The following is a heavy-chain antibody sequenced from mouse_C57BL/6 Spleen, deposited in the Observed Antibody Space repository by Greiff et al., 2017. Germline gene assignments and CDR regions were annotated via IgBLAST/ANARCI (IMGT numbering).Heavy chain of an antibody. CDR2: IRSKSNNYAT. V-gene: IGHV10-1*01. Sequence: EADGGLVQPKGSLKLSCAASGFSFNTYAMNWVRQAPGKGLEWVARIRSKSNNYATYYADSVKDRFTISRDDSESMLYLQMTNLKTEDTAMYYCVRQRPLYYFDYWGQGTTLTVSS. J-gene: IGHJ2*01. CDR3: VRQRPLYYFDY. CDR1: GFSFNTYA.